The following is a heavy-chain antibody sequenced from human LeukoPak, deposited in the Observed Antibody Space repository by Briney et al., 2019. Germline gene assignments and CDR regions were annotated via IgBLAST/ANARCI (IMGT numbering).Heavy chain of an antibody. Sequence: SETLSLTCTVSGGSISSGSYYWSWIRQPAGKGLEWIGRIYTSGSTNYNPSLKSRATISVDTSKNQFSLKLSSVTAADTAVYYCARLNSSGWFYWGQGTLVTVSS. CDR3: ARLNSSGWFY. V-gene: IGHV4-61*02. CDR1: GGSISSGSYY. J-gene: IGHJ4*02. CDR2: IYTSGST. D-gene: IGHD6-19*01.